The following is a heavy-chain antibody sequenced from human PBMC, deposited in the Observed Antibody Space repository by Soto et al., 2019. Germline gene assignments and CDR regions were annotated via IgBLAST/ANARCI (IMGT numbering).Heavy chain of an antibody. Sequence: SETLSLTCTVSGGSISSYYWIWIRQPPGMGLEWIGYIYYSGSTNYNPSLKSRVTTAVDTSKNQFSLRLSSVTAADTAVYYCARHVYEFDNGDNNWFDSWVQGILVTVSS. J-gene: IGHJ5*01. D-gene: IGHD2-21*02. V-gene: IGHV4-59*08. CDR3: ARHVYEFDNGDNNWFDS. CDR1: GGSISSYY. CDR2: IYYSGST.